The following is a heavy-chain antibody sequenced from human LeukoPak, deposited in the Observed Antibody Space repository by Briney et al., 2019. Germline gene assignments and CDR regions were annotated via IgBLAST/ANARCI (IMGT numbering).Heavy chain of an antibody. CDR1: GGSISSYY. V-gene: IGHV4-4*07. CDR3: ARDKGPEYSNRIGVFDP. J-gene: IGHJ5*02. CDR2: IYTSGST. D-gene: IGHD6-6*01. Sequence: KPSETLSLTCTVSGGSISSYYWSWIRQPAGKGLEWIGRIYTSGSTNYNPSLKSRVTISVDTSKNQFSLKLSSVTAADTAVYYCARDKGPEYSNRIGVFDPWGQGTLVTVSS.